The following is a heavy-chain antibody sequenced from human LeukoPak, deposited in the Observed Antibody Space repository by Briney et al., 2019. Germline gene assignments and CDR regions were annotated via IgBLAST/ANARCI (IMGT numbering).Heavy chain of an antibody. V-gene: IGHV3-53*01. CDR2: IYSGGST. CDR1: GFTVSSNY. Sequence: GGSLRLSCAASGFTVSSNYMSWVRQAPGKGLEGVSVIYSGGSTYYADSVKGRFTISRDNSKNTLYLQMNSLRAEDTALYYCAKDYRSSSWYYFDHWGQGTLVTVSS. D-gene: IGHD6-13*01. J-gene: IGHJ4*02. CDR3: AKDYRSSSWYYFDH.